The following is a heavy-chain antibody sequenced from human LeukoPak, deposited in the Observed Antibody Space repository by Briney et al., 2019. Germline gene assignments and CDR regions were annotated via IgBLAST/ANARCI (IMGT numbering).Heavy chain of an antibody. J-gene: IGHJ4*02. CDR1: GYTFTGYY. V-gene: IGHV1-2*06. D-gene: IGHD3-22*01. CDR3: ARSSGYYDSSGYYFFDY. Sequence: GASVKVSCKASGYTFTGYYMHWVRQAPGQGLEWMGRINPNSGGTNYAQKFQGRVTMTRDTSISTAYMELSRLRSDDTAVYYCARSSGYYDSSGYYFFDYWGQGTLVTVSS. CDR2: INPNSGGT.